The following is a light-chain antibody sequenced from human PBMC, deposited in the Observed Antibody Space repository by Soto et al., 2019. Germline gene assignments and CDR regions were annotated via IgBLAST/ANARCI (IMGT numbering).Light chain of an antibody. Sequence: DVVLTQTPLSSPVTLGQPASISCRSSQSLVYSDGNTYLSWLQQRPGQPPRLLIYQISNRFSGVPDGFSGSGAGTDFTLKISRVEAEDVGVYYCMQFAHFPRTFGQGTKVEI. CDR2: QIS. J-gene: IGKJ1*01. V-gene: IGKV2-24*01. CDR3: MQFAHFPRT. CDR1: QSLVYSDGNTY.